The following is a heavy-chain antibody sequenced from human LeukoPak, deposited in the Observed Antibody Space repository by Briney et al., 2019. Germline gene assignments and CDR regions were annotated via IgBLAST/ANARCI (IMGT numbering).Heavy chain of an antibody. CDR2: IYTSGRT. V-gene: IGHV4-4*07. D-gene: IGHD1-26*01. CDR1: GGSISSYY. J-gene: IGHJ4*02. CDR3: ARDGSPSSYFDY. Sequence: SETLSLTCTVSGGSISSYYWSWIRQPAGKGLEWIGRIYTSGRTNYNPSLKSRVTMSVDTSKNQFSVKLSSVTAADTAVYYCARDGSPSSYFDYWGQGTLVTVSS.